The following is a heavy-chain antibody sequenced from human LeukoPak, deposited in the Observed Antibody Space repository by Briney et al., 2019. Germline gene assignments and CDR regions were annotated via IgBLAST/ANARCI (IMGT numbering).Heavy chain of an antibody. V-gene: IGHV3-48*04. CDR2: ISSSSSTI. Sequence: PGGSLRLPCAASGFTFGTYSMNWVRQAPGKGLEWISYISSSSSTIYYADSVKGRFTFSRDNAKNSLYLQMNSLRAEDTAVYYCARGRGLVTPAEYFQHWGQGTLVTVSS. CDR3: ARGRGLVTPAEYFQH. J-gene: IGHJ1*01. CDR1: GFTFGTYS. D-gene: IGHD3/OR15-3a*01.